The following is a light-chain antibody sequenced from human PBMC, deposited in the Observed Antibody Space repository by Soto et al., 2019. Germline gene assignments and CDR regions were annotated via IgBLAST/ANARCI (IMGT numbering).Light chain of an antibody. Sequence: EVVMTQSPATLSVSPGERATLSCRASQNVGSNLAWYQQKPGQTPRLLIFAASTRATGIPARFSGSGSGTELTLTVSSLQSDDVAVYYCQQYNNWPPFTFGQGTKLEIK. CDR3: QQYNNWPPFT. J-gene: IGKJ2*01. V-gene: IGKV3-15*01. CDR2: AAS. CDR1: QNVGSN.